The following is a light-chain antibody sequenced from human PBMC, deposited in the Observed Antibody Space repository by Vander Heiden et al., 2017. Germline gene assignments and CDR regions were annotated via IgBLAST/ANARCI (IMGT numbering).Light chain of an antibody. V-gene: IGLV2-8*01. CDR2: EVD. CDR1: SSDIGSYNF. J-gene: IGLJ1*01. Sequence: QSALTQPPSASASPGQSVTISCTGASSDIGSYNFVSWYQQYPGKVPRLILSEVDKRPSGVPHRFSGSKSGNTASLTVSGLQAEDEADYYCVSYGGNDNFYVFGTGTALTVL. CDR3: VSYGGNDNFYV.